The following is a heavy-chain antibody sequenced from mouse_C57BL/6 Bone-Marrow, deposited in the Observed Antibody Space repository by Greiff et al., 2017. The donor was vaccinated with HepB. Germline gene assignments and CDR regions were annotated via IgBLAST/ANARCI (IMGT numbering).Heavy chain of an antibody. CDR1: GYTFTSHG. CDR2: IYPSSGNT. CDR3: LYDYGYFDY. D-gene: IGHD2-4*01. Sequence: VQLQQSGAELARPGASVKLSCKASGYTFTSHGISWVKQRTGQGLEWIGEIYPSSGNTYYNEKFKGKATLTADKSSSTAYMELHSLTSEDSAVYFCLYDYGYFDYWGQGNALTVSS. V-gene: IGHV1-81*01. J-gene: IGHJ2*01.